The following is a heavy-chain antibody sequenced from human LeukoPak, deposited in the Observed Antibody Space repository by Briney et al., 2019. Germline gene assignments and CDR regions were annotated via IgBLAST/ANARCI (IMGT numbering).Heavy chain of an antibody. Sequence: SETLSLTCAVYGGSFSGYYWSWIRQPLGKGLEWIGEINHSGSTNYNPSLKSRVTISVDTSKNQFSLKLSSVTAADTAVYYCASLRRYYYGSGSYRWGQGTLVTVSS. D-gene: IGHD3-10*01. CDR2: INHSGST. J-gene: IGHJ4*02. CDR3: ASLRRYYYGSGSYR. CDR1: GGSFSGYY. V-gene: IGHV4-34*01.